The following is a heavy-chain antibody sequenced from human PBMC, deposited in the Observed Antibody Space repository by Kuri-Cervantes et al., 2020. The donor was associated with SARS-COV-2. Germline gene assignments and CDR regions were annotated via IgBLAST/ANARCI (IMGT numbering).Heavy chain of an antibody. CDR2: TRNKANSYTT. CDR1: GFTFSSYA. J-gene: IGHJ6*02. Sequence: GGSLRLSCAASGFTFSSYAMSWVRQAPGKGLEWVGRTRNKANSYTTEYAASVKGRFTISRDDSKNTAYLQMNSLKTEDTAVYYCTSIVVVPAATYYYYGMDVWGQGTTVTVSS. D-gene: IGHD2-2*01. V-gene: IGHV3-72*01. CDR3: TSIVVVPAATYYYYGMDV.